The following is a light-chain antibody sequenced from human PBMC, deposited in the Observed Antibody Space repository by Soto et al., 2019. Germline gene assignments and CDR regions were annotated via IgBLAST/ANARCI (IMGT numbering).Light chain of an antibody. V-gene: IGKV3-20*01. CDR3: QQYNYLIT. J-gene: IGKJ5*01. Sequence: EIVLTQSPGTLSLSPGERATLSCRASQSVSSSYLAWYQQKPGQAPRLLIYDASNRATGIPARFSGSGSGTDFTLTISRLEPEDFAVYFCQQYNYLITFGQGTRLEI. CDR2: DAS. CDR1: QSVSSSY.